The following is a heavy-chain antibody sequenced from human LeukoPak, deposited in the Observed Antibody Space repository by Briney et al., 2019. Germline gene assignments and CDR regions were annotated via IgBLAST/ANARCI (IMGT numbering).Heavy chain of an antibody. CDR2: INTDGTVT. Sequence: GGSLRLSCAASGFTFSKYWMLWVRQAPGKGLESVSRINTDGTVTTYADSVKGRFTVSRDNADNTMFLQMNGVRDEDTAVYYCATRQWLAPPPDSWGQGTPVTVSS. J-gene: IGHJ4*02. CDR3: ATRQWLAPPPDS. D-gene: IGHD6-19*01. V-gene: IGHV3-74*01. CDR1: GFTFSKYW.